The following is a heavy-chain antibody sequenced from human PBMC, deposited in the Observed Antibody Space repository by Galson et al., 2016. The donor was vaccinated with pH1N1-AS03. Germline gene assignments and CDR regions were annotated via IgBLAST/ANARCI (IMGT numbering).Heavy chain of an antibody. V-gene: IGHV4-61*02. CDR2: IYTRGSP. CDR3: ARWGLELPLDY. D-gene: IGHD2-21*01. CDR1: GVSISSSDYY. J-gene: IGHJ4*02. Sequence: TLSLTCTVSGVSISSSDYYWSWIRQPAGKGLEWIGRIYTRGSPNYNPSLKSRVTISLDTSKNQFSLKLTSVTAADTAGYYCARWGLELPLDYWGQGTVVTVSS.